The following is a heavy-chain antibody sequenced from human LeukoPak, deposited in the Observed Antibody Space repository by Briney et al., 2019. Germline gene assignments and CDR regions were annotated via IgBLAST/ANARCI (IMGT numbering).Heavy chain of an antibody. J-gene: IGHJ4*02. CDR2: IYHTGST. CDR1: GGFVSDYY. CDR3: ASRKLGNDY. Sequence: SETLSLTCTISGGFVSDYYWSWIRQSPGKGLEWIGYIYHTGSTSYSPSLKSRVTISADTSQNQFSLKLSSVTAADTAVYYCASRKLGNDYWGQGTLVTVSS. V-gene: IGHV4-59*02. D-gene: IGHD7-27*01.